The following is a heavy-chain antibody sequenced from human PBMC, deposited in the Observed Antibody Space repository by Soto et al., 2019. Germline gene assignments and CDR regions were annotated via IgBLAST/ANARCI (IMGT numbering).Heavy chain of an antibody. CDR3: ARDRRDGYNYWATNGMDV. V-gene: IGHV1-69*01. CDR1: GGTFSSYA. J-gene: IGHJ6*02. D-gene: IGHD5-12*01. Sequence: QVQLVQSGAEVKKPGSSVKVSCKASGGTFSSYAISWVRQAPGQGLEWMGGIIPIFGTANYAQKFQGRVTITADESTSTADMELSSLRSEDTAVYYCARDRRDGYNYWATNGMDVWGQGTTVTVSS. CDR2: IIPIFGTA.